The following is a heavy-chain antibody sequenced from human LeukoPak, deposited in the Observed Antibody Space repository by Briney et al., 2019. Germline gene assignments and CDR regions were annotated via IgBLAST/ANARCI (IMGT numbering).Heavy chain of an antibody. CDR2: INHSGST. V-gene: IGHV4-34*01. CDR3: ARTQSRPYSSSWKHFDY. D-gene: IGHD6-13*01. Sequence: SETLSLTCAVYGGSFSGYYWSWIRQPPGKGLERIGEINHSGSTNYNPSLKSRVTISVDTSKNQFSLKLSSVTAADTAVYYCARTQSRPYSSSWKHFDYWGQGTLVTVSS. CDR1: GGSFSGYY. J-gene: IGHJ4*02.